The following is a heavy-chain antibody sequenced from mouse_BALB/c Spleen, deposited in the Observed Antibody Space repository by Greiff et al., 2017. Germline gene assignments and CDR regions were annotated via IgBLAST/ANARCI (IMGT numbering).Heavy chain of an antibody. J-gene: IGHJ3*01. CDR1: GYTFTSYW. CDR2: INPSTGYT. Sequence: VQLQESGAELAKPGASVKMSCKASGYTFTSYWMHWVKQRPGQGLEWIGYINPSTGYTEYNQKFKDKATLTADKSSSTAYMQLSSLTSEDSAVYYCARYGNGLFAYWGQGTLVTVSA. CDR3: ARYGNGLFAY. V-gene: IGHV1-7*01. D-gene: IGHD2-1*01.